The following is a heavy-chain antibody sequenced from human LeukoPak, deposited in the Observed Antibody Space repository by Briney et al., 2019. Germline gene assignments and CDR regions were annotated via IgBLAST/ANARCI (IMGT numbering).Heavy chain of an antibody. Sequence: GGSLRLSCAASGNYWMHWVRQAPGKGLVWVSHINSDGSGTSYADSVKGRFTISKDNAKNTVYLQMNSLRAEDTAVYYCVSFYETYWGRGTLVTVSS. J-gene: IGHJ4*02. V-gene: IGHV3-74*01. CDR3: VSFYETY. D-gene: IGHD2/OR15-2a*01. CDR2: INSDGSGT. CDR1: GNYW.